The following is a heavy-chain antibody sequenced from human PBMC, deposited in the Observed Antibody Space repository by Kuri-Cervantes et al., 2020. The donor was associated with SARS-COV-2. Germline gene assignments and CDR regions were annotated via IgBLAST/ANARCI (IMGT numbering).Heavy chain of an antibody. CDR3: ATVPGSGIAVAAPFDY. Sequence: ASVKVSCKVSGYTLTELSMHWVRQAPGKGLEWMGGFDPEDGETICAQKFQGRVTMTEDTSTDTAYMELSSLRSEDTAVYYCATVPGSGIAVAAPFDYWGQGTLVTVSS. CDR1: GYTLTELS. D-gene: IGHD6-19*01. J-gene: IGHJ4*02. V-gene: IGHV1-24*01. CDR2: FDPEDGET.